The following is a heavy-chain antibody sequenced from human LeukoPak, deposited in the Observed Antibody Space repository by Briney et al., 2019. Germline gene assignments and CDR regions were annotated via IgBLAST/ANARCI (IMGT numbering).Heavy chain of an antibody. CDR3: ARGGQQWLVTNFDY. V-gene: IGHV1-18*01. CDR2: ISAYNGNT. J-gene: IGHJ4*02. CDR1: GGTFSSYA. Sequence: ASVKVSCKASGGTFSSYAISWVRQAPGQGLEWMGWISAYNGNTNYAQKLQGRVTMTTDTSTSTAYMELRSLRSDDTAVYYCARGGQQWLVTNFDYWGQGTLVTVSS. D-gene: IGHD6-19*01.